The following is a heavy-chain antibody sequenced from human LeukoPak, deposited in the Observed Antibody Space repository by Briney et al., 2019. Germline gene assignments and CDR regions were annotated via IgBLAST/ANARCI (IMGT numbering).Heavy chain of an antibody. CDR2: INPAGSYA. Sequence: PGGSLRLSCAASGFTFSNYWIHWVRQAPGKGLVWVSRINPAGSYANYADSVKGRFTISRDNAKNTVYLQMNSLRAEDTAVYYCAKGGIAVAGTAVDYWGQGTLVTVSS. D-gene: IGHD6-19*01. CDR3: AKGGIAVAGTAVDY. CDR1: GFTFSNYW. J-gene: IGHJ4*02. V-gene: IGHV3-74*01.